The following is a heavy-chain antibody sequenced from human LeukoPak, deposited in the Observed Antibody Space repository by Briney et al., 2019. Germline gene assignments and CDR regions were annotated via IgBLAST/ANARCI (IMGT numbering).Heavy chain of an antibody. CDR1: GFTFNFYW. Sequence: PGGSLRLSCAASGFTFNFYWMHWVRQAPGKGLLWVSRINSDGSSTSYADSVKSRFTISRDNAKNTLYLQMNSLRAEDTAVYYCARVAVAGLDYWGQGTLVTVSS. V-gene: IGHV3-74*01. CDR3: ARVAVAGLDY. CDR2: INSDGSST. J-gene: IGHJ4*02. D-gene: IGHD6-19*01.